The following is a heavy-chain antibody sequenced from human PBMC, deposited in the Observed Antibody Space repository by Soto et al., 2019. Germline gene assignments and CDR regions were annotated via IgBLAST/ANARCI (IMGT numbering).Heavy chain of an antibody. J-gene: IGHJ5*02. CDR1: GGSISSGGYY. CDR2: IYYSGST. V-gene: IGHV4-31*02. CDR3: ARVDDSSANWFDP. D-gene: IGHD3-22*01. Sequence: SETLSLTXTVSGGSISSGGYYWSWIRQHPGKGLEWIGYIYYSGSTYYNPSLKSRVTISVDTSKNQFSLKLSSVTAADTAVYYCARVDDSSANWFDPWGQGTLVTVSS.